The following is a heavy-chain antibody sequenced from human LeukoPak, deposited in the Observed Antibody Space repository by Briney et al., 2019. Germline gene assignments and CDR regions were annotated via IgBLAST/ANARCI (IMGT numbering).Heavy chain of an antibody. J-gene: IGHJ4*02. CDR2: ISGSGGST. V-gene: IGHV3-23*01. D-gene: IGHD2-2*01. Sequence: GGSLRLSCAASGFTFSSYAMSWVRQAPGTGLELVSAISGSGGSTYYADSVKGRFTISRDNSKNTLYLQMNSLRAEDTAVYYCAKGEVVVPAAPDYWGQGTLVTVSS. CDR3: AKGEVVVPAAPDY. CDR1: GFTFSSYA.